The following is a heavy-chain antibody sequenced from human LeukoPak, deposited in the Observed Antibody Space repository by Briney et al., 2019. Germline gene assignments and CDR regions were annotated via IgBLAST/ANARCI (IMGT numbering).Heavy chain of an antibody. CDR3: ARGRNGDYEGITFDY. CDR2: INHSGST. J-gene: IGHJ4*02. Sequence: SETLSLTCAVYDGPFSGYYWSWIRQPPGKGLEWIGKINHSGSTNYNPSLKSRVTISVDTSKNQFSLKLSSATAADTAVYYCARGRNGDYEGITFDYWGQGTLVTVSS. V-gene: IGHV4-34*01. D-gene: IGHD4-17*01. CDR1: DGPFSGYY.